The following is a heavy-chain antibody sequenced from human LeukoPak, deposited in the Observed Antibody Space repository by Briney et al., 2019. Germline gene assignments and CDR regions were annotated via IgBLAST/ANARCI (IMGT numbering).Heavy chain of an antibody. D-gene: IGHD6-13*01. V-gene: IGHV3-33*06. Sequence: PEGSLRLSCAASGFAFSTSAMHWVRQSPGKGLEWLAILSFDGSQMFYADSLKGRFTLSRDNSKNTLYLQMNSLRAEDTAVYYCAKWGKQQLAYSDYWGQGTLVTVSS. CDR2: LSFDGSQM. J-gene: IGHJ4*02. CDR3: AKWGKQQLAYSDY. CDR1: GFAFSTSA.